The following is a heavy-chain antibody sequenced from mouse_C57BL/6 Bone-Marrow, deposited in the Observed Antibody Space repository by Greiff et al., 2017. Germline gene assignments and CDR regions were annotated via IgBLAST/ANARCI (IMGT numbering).Heavy chain of an antibody. CDR1: GYTFTDYY. J-gene: IGHJ3*01. Sequence: EVKLQESGPVLVKPGASVKMSCKASGYTFTDYYMNWVKQSHGKSLEWIGVINPYNGGTSYNQKFKGKATLTVDKSSSTAYMELNSLTSEDSAVYYCASPLYYGSSYNPFAYWGQGTLVTVSA. CDR3: ASPLYYGSSYNPFAY. V-gene: IGHV1-19*01. D-gene: IGHD1-1*01. CDR2: INPYNGGT.